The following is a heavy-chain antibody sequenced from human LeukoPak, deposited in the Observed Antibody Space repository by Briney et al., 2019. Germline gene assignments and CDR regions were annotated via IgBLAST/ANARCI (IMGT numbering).Heavy chain of an antibody. CDR1: GYTFTDYY. J-gene: IGHJ3*02. CDR3: AIYESPYNIYGGHFDI. D-gene: IGHD1-1*01. CDR2: ISPNSGGA. V-gene: IGHV1-2*02. Sequence: ASVKVSCKASGYTFTDYYIHWVRQAPGQGQEWLGWISPNSGGANSARKFLGRVTMTRDTSISTAFMDLSRLTSDDTAVYYCAIYESPYNIYGGHFDIWGQGTMVTVSS.